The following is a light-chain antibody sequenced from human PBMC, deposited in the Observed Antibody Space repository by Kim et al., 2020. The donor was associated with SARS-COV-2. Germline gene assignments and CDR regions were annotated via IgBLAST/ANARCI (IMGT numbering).Light chain of an antibody. Sequence: LSPGARPPLSFRSSHYLAIYLAWFQQRPGLTPRLLFRDASNRATGVPLRFNGTGSGRDFTLTITSPEPEDFVFYYCQQRADWPHTFGQGTKLEI. CDR3: QQRADWPHT. V-gene: IGKV3-11*02. J-gene: IGKJ2*01. CDR2: DAS. CDR1: HYLAIY.